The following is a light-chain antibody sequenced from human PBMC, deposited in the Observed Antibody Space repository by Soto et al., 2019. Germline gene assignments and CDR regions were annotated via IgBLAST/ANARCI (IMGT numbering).Light chain of an antibody. J-gene: IGLJ1*01. CDR3: CSYARSTTCV. V-gene: IGLV2-23*01. Sequence: QSVLAQPASVSGSPGQSITISCTGTSSDVGSYNLVSWYQQHPGKAPKLMIYEGSKWPSGVSSRFSGSKSGNTASLTVSGLQAEDEADYYCCSYARSTTCVLGTGTKVTVL. CDR2: EGS. CDR1: SSDVGSYNL.